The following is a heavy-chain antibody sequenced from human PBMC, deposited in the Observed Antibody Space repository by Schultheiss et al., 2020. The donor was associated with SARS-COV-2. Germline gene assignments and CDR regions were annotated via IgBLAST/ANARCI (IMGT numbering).Heavy chain of an antibody. CDR2: ISSSSSTI. V-gene: IGHV3-48*01. D-gene: IGHD5-18*01. CDR1: GFTFSSYA. Sequence: GESLKISCAASGFTFSSYAMSWVRQAPGKGLEWVSYISSSSSTIYYADSVKGRFTISRDNSKNTLYLQMNSLRAEDTAVYYCASASAVQLWLPVDYWGQGTLVTVSS. J-gene: IGHJ4*02. CDR3: ASASAVQLWLPVDY.